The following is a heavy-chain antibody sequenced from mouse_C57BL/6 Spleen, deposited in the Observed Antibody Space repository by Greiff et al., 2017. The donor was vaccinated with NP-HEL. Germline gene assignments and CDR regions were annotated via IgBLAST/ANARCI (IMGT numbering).Heavy chain of an antibody. V-gene: IGHV1-55*01. CDR1: GYTFTSYW. CDR3: ARPYDYDVTFDY. D-gene: IGHD2-4*01. J-gene: IGHJ2*01. CDR2: IYPGSGST. Sequence: QVQLQQPGAELVKPGASVKMSCKASGYTFTSYWITWVKQRPGQGLEWIGDIYPGSGSTNYNEKFKSKATLTVDTSSSTAYMQLSSLTSEDSAVYYCARPYDYDVTFDYWGQSTTLTVSS.